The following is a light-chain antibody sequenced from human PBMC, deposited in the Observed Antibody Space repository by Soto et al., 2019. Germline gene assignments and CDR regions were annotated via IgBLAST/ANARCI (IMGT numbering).Light chain of an antibody. Sequence: QSVLTQPPSVSGAPGQTVTISCTGSSSNIGAGFDVHWYQHVPGTAPKLLIYGNTDRPSGVPDRFSGSKSGTSASLAITGLQPEDEADYYCQSYDTSRSASGVFGGGTKLTVL. CDR3: QSYDTSRSASGV. CDR1: SSNIGAGFD. J-gene: IGLJ3*02. CDR2: GNT. V-gene: IGLV1-40*01.